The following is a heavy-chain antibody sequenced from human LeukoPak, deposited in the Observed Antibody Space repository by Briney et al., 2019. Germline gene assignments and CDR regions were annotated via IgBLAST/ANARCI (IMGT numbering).Heavy chain of an antibody. Sequence: PGGSLRLSCAASGFTFSSHAMSWVRQAPGKGLEWVSAISGSGGSTYYADSVKGRFTISRDNSKNTLYLQMNSLRAEDTAVYYCAKDPGISGDFYYYGMDVWGQGTTVTVSS. D-gene: IGHD1-20*01. J-gene: IGHJ6*02. CDR2: ISGSGGST. V-gene: IGHV3-23*01. CDR1: GFTFSSHA. CDR3: AKDPGISGDFYYYGMDV.